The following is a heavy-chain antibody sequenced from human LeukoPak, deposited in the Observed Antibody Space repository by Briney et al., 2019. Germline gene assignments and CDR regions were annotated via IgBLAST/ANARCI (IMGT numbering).Heavy chain of an antibody. J-gene: IGHJ4*02. Sequence: PGGSLRLSCAVSGFTFSTYGMSWVRQAPGKGLEWASAISPSGHSTYYADSVKGRFTISRDNSKNTLYLEMNSLRAEDTAVYYCARRDIVVIVSASDYWGQGTLVTVSS. CDR1: GFTFSTYG. CDR2: ISPSGHST. V-gene: IGHV3-23*01. CDR3: ARRDIVVIVSASDY. D-gene: IGHD2-15*01.